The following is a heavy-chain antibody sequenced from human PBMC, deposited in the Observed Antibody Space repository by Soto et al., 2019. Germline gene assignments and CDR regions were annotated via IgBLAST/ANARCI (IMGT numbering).Heavy chain of an antibody. CDR3: AKAARDSSGYYGAVSYDYYYGMDV. V-gene: IGHV3-23*01. Sequence: GGSLRLSCAASGFTFSSYAMSWVRQAPGKGLEWVSAISGSGGSTYYADSVKGRFTISRDNSRNTLYLQMNSLRAEDTAVYYCAKAARDSSGYYGAVSYDYYYGMDVWGQGTTVTVSS. CDR2: ISGSGGST. J-gene: IGHJ6*02. D-gene: IGHD3-22*01. CDR1: GFTFSSYA.